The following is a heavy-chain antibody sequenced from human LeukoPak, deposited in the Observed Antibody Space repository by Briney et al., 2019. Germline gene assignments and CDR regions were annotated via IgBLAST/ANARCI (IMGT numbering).Heavy chain of an antibody. CDR1: GGTFSSYA. CDR3: ARGPPPDYYYYYYYMDV. D-gene: IGHD5-12*01. V-gene: IGHV1-69*05. Sequence: GAPVKVSCKASGGTFSSYAISWVRQAPGQGLEWMGGIIPIFGTANYAQKFQGRVTITTDESTSTAYVELSSLRSEDTAVYYCARGPPPDYYYYYYYMDVWGKGTTVTVSS. J-gene: IGHJ6*03. CDR2: IIPIFGTA.